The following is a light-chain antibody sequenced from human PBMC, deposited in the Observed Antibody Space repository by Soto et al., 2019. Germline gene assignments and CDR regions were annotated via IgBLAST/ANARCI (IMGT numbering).Light chain of an antibody. CDR2: WAS. Sequence: DIVMTQSPDSLAVSLGEGATINCESSQSVFQNSNSKYYVAWYQQKPGQPPKLLIYWASTRESGVPDPFSGSGFGTNFTLTISSLQAADVAVYYCKQYYSIPYTFGQGTKLEI. J-gene: IGKJ2*01. CDR3: KQYYSIPYT. CDR1: QSVFQNSNSKYY. V-gene: IGKV4-1*01.